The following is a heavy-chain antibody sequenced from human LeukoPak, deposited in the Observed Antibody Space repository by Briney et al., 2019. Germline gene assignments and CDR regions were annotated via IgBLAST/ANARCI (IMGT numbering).Heavy chain of an antibody. CDR1: EFILSKHW. CDR2: IKQDGSEE. J-gene: IGHJ3*02. D-gene: IGHD4-17*01. Sequence: GGSLRLSCEASEFILSKHWTSWVRQAPRKGLEWVARIKQDGSEEYSVDSVKGRLTISRDNAKNSLYLQMNTLRAEDTAVYYCARASVNSLWDDAFDIWGQGTMVTVSS. CDR3: ARASVNSLWDDAFDI. V-gene: IGHV3-7*04.